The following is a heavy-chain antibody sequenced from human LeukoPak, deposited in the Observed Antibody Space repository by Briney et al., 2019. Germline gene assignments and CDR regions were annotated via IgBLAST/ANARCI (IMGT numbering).Heavy chain of an antibody. CDR1: GFTFSSYA. Sequence: GGSLRLSCAASGFTFSSYAMHWVHQAPGKGLEWVAVISYDGSNKYYADSVKGRFTISRDNSKNTLYLQMNSLRAEDTAVYYCARDKPLVVAAGYYFDYWGQGTLVTVSS. V-gene: IGHV3-30*04. CDR2: ISYDGSNK. CDR3: ARDKPLVVAAGYYFDY. J-gene: IGHJ4*02. D-gene: IGHD2-15*01.